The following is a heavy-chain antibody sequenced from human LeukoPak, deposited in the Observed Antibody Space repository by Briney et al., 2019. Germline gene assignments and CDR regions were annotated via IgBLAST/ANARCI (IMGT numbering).Heavy chain of an antibody. CDR1: GGSISSYY. D-gene: IGHD6-13*01. J-gene: IGHJ3*02. V-gene: IGHV4-59*01. Sequence: PSETLSLTCTGSGGSISSYYWSWIRQPPGQGLVGSGYIYYSGSTNYNPSLKSRVTISVDTSKHQFSLKLSSVTAADTAVYYCARDCRYSSSCTDAFDIWGQGTMVTVSS. CDR2: IYYSGST. CDR3: ARDCRYSSSCTDAFDI.